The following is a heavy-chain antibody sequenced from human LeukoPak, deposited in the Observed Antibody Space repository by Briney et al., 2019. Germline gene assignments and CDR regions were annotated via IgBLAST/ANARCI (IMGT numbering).Heavy chain of an antibody. V-gene: IGHV1-18*01. CDR3: ARDSSGPRSYYYYGMDV. Sequence: GASVKVSCKASGYTFTSYGISWVRQAPGQGLEWMGWISAYNGNTNYAQKLQGRVTMTTDTSTSTAYMEPRSLRSDDTAVYYCARDSSGPRSYYYYGMDVWGQGTTVTVSS. J-gene: IGHJ6*02. D-gene: IGHD6-19*01. CDR2: ISAYNGNT. CDR1: GYTFTSYG.